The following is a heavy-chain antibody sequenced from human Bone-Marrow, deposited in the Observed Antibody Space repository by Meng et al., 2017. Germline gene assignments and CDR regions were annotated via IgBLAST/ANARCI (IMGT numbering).Heavy chain of an antibody. D-gene: IGHD5-18*01. J-gene: IGHJ4*02. Sequence: QVQLVQCGAEVKKPGASVKVSCKASGYTFTGYYMHWVRQAPGQGLEWMGRINPNSGGTNYAQKFQGRVTMTRDTSISTAYMELSRLRSDDTAVYYCARDPDVDTARGDYWGQGTLVTVSS. CDR3: ARDPDVDTARGDY. CDR2: INPNSGGT. V-gene: IGHV1-2*06. CDR1: GYTFTGYY.